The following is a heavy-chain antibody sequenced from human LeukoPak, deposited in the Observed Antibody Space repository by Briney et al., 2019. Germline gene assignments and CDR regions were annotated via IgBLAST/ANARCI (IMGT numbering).Heavy chain of an antibody. D-gene: IGHD6-19*01. V-gene: IGHV3-74*01. CDR3: ARSSDQWLGYFDY. CDR2: INSDGSST. CDR1: GFTFSSYW. Sequence: PGGSLRLSCAASGFTFSSYWMHWVRQAPGKGLVWVSRINSDGSSTSYADSVKGRFTISRDNAKNTLYLQMNSLRAEDTAVYYCARSSDQWLGYFDYWGQGTLVTVSS. J-gene: IGHJ4*02.